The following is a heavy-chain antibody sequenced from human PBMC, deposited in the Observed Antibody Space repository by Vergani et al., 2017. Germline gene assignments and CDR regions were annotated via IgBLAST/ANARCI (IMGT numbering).Heavy chain of an antibody. Sequence: QVHLNEAGPGLVKPSQTLSLTCTVSGASITSGSFYWSWIRQPAGKGLEWIGRIHASGTKNYNPSLRSRVTLSVDTSKNQLSLKMISMTAADTAVYYCVRDGRIDAEGTELDYWGQGTLVTVSS. CDR2: IHASGTK. V-gene: IGHV4-61*02. D-gene: IGHD1-14*01. CDR3: VRDGRIDAEGTELDY. CDR1: GASITSGSFY. J-gene: IGHJ4*02.